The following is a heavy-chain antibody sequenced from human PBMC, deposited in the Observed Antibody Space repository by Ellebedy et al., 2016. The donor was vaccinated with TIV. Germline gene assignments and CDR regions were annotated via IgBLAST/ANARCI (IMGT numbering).Heavy chain of an antibody. CDR1: GYNFTAYH. J-gene: IGHJ4*02. D-gene: IGHD6-19*01. Sequence: ASVKVSCKASGYNFTAYHIHWVRQAPGQGLEWMGWIYPYNGDTNYAQKFQGRVTMTRDTSVSTAYMELSRLTSDDTAVYYCARDSFTGFSSSYSFDFWGQGTLVTVSS. CDR3: ARDSFTGFSSSYSFDF. CDR2: IYPYNGDT. V-gene: IGHV1-2*02.